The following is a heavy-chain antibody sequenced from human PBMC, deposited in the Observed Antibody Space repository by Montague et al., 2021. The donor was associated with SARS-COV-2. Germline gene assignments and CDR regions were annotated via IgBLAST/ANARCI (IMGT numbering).Heavy chain of an antibody. CDR2: ISARGDNT. CDR1: GFTFSNFA. J-gene: IGHJ4*02. CDR3: ARGQYLFDF. D-gene: IGHD1-26*01. V-gene: IGHV3-23*01. Sequence: SLRLSCAASGFTFSNFAMAWVRQAPGRGLKRVSSISARGDNTYDADSVMGRFTISRDSSKNTLYLQMNSLRGDDTATYYCARGQYLFDFWGQGSLVTVSS.